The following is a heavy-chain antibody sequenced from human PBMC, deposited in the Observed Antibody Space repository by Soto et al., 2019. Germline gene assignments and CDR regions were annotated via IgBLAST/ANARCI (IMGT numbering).Heavy chain of an antibody. J-gene: IGHJ6*02. D-gene: IGHD2-15*01. CDR2: IGTAGDT. Sequence: EVQLVESGGGLVQPGGSLRLSCAASGFTFSSYDMHWVRQATGKGLEWVSAIGTAGDTYYPGSVKGRFTISRENAKNSLYLQMNSLRAEDTAVYYCARFKVAATLYGMDVWGQGTTVTVSS. V-gene: IGHV3-13*01. CDR1: GFTFSSYD. CDR3: ARFKVAATLYGMDV.